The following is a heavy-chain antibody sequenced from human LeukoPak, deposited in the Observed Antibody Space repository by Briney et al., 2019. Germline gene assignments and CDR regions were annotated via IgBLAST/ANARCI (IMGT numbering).Heavy chain of an antibody. CDR3: AELGIAMIGGV. CDR1: GFTFSSYE. Sequence: GGSLRLSCAASGFTFSSYEMNWVRQAPGKGLEWVSYISSSGSTIYYADSVKGRFTISRDNAKNSLYLQMNSLRAEGTAVYYCAELGIAMIGGVWGKGTTVTISS. V-gene: IGHV3-48*03. CDR2: ISSSGSTI. J-gene: IGHJ6*04. D-gene: IGHD3-10*02.